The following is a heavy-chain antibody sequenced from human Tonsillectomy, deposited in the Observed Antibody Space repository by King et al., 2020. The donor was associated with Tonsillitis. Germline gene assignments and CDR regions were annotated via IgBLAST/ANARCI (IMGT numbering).Heavy chain of an antibody. CDR2: INPNSGGR. J-gene: IGHJ4*02. CDR3: ARGSMSGSYPSDY. Sequence: VQLVESGAEVKKPGASVKVSCKASGYTFTGYYMHWVRQAPGQGLEWMGWINPNSGGRNYAQKFQGRVTMTRDTSISTAYMELSRLRSDDTAVYYCARGSMSGSYPSDYWGQGTLVTVSS. CDR1: GYTFTGYY. V-gene: IGHV1-2*02. D-gene: IGHD1-26*01.